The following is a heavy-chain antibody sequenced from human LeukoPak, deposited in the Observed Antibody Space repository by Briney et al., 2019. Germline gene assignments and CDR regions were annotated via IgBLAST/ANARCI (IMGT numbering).Heavy chain of an antibody. CDR2: IYSGGST. CDR1: GFTVSSNY. Sequence: PGGSLRLSCAASGFTVSSNYMSWVRQAPGKGLEWVSVIYSGGSTYYADSVKGRFTISRDNSKNTLYLQMNSLRAEDTAVYYCAGDPGYVWGSYRRGDAFDIWGQGTMVTVSS. D-gene: IGHD3-16*02. CDR3: AGDPGYVWGSYRRGDAFDI. J-gene: IGHJ3*02. V-gene: IGHV3-53*01.